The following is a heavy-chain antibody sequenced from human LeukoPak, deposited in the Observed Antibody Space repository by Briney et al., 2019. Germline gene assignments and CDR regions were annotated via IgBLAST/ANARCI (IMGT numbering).Heavy chain of an antibody. V-gene: IGHV3-7*03. CDR2: IKQDGSEK. D-gene: IGHD1-26*01. CDR1: GFTFSSYW. J-gene: IGHJ4*02. CDR3: ARDTRIVGATPVDY. Sequence: GVALRLSCAASGFTFSSYWMSWVRQAPGKGLEWVANIKQDGSEKYYVDSVKGRFTISRDNAKTSLYLQTNSLRAEDTAVYYCARDTRIVGATPVDYWGQGTLVTVSS.